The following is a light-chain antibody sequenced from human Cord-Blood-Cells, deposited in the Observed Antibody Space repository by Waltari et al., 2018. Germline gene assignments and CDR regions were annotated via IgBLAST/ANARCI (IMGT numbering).Light chain of an antibody. Sequence: QSALTQPASVSGSPGQSITISCTGPSSDVGGYNYVSWYQQHPGKAPKLRIYDVSNRPSGVSNRFSGSKSGNTASLTISWLQAEDEADYYCSSYTSSSTLVVFGGGTKLTVL. CDR1: SSDVGGYNY. CDR2: DVS. J-gene: IGLJ2*01. V-gene: IGLV2-14*01. CDR3: SSYTSSSTLVV.